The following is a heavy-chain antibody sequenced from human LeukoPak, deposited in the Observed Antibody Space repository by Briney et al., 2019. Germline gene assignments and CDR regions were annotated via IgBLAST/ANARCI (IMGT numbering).Heavy chain of an antibody. CDR1: GGSISSYY. J-gene: IGHJ4*02. CDR3: ARAPDGYIPDY. Sequence: SETLSLTCTVSGGSISSYYWSWSRQPPGKGLEWIGYIYYSGSTNYNPSLKSRVTISVDTSKNQFSLKLSSVTAADTAVYYCARAPDGYIPDYWGQGTLVTVSS. V-gene: IGHV4-59*01. D-gene: IGHD5-24*01. CDR2: IYYSGST.